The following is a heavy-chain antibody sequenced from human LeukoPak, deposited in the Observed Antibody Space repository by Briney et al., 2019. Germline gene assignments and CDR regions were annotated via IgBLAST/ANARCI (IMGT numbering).Heavy chain of an antibody. CDR3: AKGGKWDVTPFDD. V-gene: IGHV3-23*01. D-gene: IGHD1-26*01. CDR2: ISGGGST. Sequence: PGGSLRLSCAASGFTFTSYSMNWVRQAPGKGLEWVSTISGGGSTYYADSVKGRFTISRDNSKNTLYLQVNSLRAEDTAVYYCAKGGKWDVTPFDDWGQGTLVTVSS. J-gene: IGHJ4*02. CDR1: GFTFTSYS.